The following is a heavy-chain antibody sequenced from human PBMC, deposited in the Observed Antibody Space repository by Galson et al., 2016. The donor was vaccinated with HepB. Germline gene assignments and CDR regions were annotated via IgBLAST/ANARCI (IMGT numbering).Heavy chain of an antibody. J-gene: IGHJ4*02. CDR3: ARAGGRMYSSSWVEY. CDR2: ISAYNGNT. CDR1: GYTFTNYG. V-gene: IGHV1-18*01. Sequence: SVKVSCKASGYTFTNYGITWVRQAPGQGLEWMGWISAYNGNTKYVQKMQGRVTMTTDTSMSIAYMEVRSLRSDDTAVYYCARAGGRMYSSSWVEYWGQGSLLTVSS. D-gene: IGHD6-6*01.